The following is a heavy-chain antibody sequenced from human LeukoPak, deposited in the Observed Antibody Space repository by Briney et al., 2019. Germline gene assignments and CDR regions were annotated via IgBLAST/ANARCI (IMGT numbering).Heavy chain of an antibody. CDR2: ISSSSSYI. Sequence: GGSLRLSCAASGFTFSSYSMNWVRQAPGKGLEWVSSISSSSSYIYYADSVKGRFTISRDNAKNSLYLQMNSLRAEDTAVYYCARLWGLDPAFDIWGQGTMVTVSS. J-gene: IGHJ3*02. V-gene: IGHV3-21*01. CDR3: ARLWGLDPAFDI. CDR1: GFTFSSYS. D-gene: IGHD2-21*02.